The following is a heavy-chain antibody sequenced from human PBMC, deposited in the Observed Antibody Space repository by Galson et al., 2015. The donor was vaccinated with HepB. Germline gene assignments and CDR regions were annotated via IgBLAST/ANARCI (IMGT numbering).Heavy chain of an antibody. CDR1: GFTFTNYA. D-gene: IGHD3-3*01. Sequence: SLRLSCAASGFTFTNYAIHWVRQAPGKGLEWVTFTSYDGTTQGYADSVKGRFTISRDNSENTVYLQMSSLRPEDTAIYYCARAAGRQYHGFWSGYGWYFDLWGRGTLLTVSS. V-gene: IGHV3-30-3*01. CDR2: TSYDGTTQ. CDR3: ARAAGRQYHGFWSGYGWYFDL. J-gene: IGHJ2*01.